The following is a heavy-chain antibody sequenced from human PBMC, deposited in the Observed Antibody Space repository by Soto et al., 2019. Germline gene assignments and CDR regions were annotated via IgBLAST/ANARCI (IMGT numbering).Heavy chain of an antibody. CDR3: SRDRSGYSGYEQLYYFDY. J-gene: IGHJ4*02. V-gene: IGHV3-11*06. CDR1: GFTFSDYY. Sequence: GGSLRLSCAASGFTFSDYYMSWIRQATGKGLEWVSYISSSSSYTNYADSVKGRFTISRDNAKNSLYLQMNSLRAQDTAVYYCSRDRSGYSGYEQLYYFDYVCQGTLVTVSS. CDR2: ISSSSSYT. D-gene: IGHD5-12*01.